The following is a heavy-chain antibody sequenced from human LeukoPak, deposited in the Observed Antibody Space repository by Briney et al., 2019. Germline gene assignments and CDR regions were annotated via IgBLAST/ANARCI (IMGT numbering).Heavy chain of an antibody. CDR1: GFTFSDYY. D-gene: IGHD3-3*01. Sequence: PGGSLGLSCAASGFTFSDYYMSWIRQAPGKGLEWVSYISSSGSTIYYADSVKGRFTISRDNAKNSLYLQTNSLRAEDTAVYYCARDNDYDFWSGYYPAPDYWGQGTLVTVSS. V-gene: IGHV3-11*01. CDR2: ISSSGSTI. CDR3: ARDNDYDFWSGYYPAPDY. J-gene: IGHJ4*02.